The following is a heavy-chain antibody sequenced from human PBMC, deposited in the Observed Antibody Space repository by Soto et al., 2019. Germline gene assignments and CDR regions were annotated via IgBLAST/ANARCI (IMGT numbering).Heavy chain of an antibody. Sequence: GGSLRLSCAASGFTFSSYAMHWVRQAPGEGLEWVAVISYDGSNKYYADSVKGRFTISRDNSKNTLYLQMNSLRAEDTAVYYCASRGVATILSSLDYWGQGTLVTVSS. CDR1: GFTFSSYA. CDR3: ASRGVATILSSLDY. V-gene: IGHV3-30-3*01. CDR2: ISYDGSNK. J-gene: IGHJ4*02. D-gene: IGHD5-12*01.